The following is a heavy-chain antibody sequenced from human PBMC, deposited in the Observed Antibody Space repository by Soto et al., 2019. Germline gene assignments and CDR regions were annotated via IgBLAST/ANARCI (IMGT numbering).Heavy chain of an antibody. CDR1: SGSFSGYY. CDR3: ARGLITGSHYSGGWYYFDS. V-gene: IGHV4-34*01. Sequence: SETLSLTCAVYSGSFSGYYWSWIRQPPGKGLEWIGEINHSGSTNYNPSLKSRVTISVDTSKNQFSLKLSSVTAADTAVYYCARGLITGSHYSGGWYYFDSWGQGTQVT. J-gene: IGHJ4*02. D-gene: IGHD6-19*01. CDR2: INHSGST.